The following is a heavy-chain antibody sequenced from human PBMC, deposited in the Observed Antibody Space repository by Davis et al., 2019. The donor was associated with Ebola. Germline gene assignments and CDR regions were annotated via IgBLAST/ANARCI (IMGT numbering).Heavy chain of an antibody. J-gene: IGHJ6*02. Sequence: AASVKVSCKASGYTFTSYAMHWVRQAPGQRLEWMGWNNAGNSNTKYSQKLQGRVTITRDTSASTAYMVLSSLRSEDTAVYYCASGSTKAYYYYGMDVWGQGTTVTVSS. V-gene: IGHV1-3*01. CDR1: GYTFTSYA. CDR3: ASGSTKAYYYYGMDV. CDR2: NNAGNSNT.